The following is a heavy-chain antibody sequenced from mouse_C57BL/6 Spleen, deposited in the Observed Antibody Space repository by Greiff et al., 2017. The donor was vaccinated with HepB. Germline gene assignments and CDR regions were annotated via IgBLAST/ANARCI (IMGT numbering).Heavy chain of an antibody. CDR2: IYPGSGNT. CDR3: ARQANYYGRNYFDY. D-gene: IGHD1-1*01. J-gene: IGHJ2*01. CDR1: GYTFTDYY. V-gene: IGHV1-76*01. Sequence: VQLQQSGAELVRPGASVKLSCKASGYTFTDYYINWVKQRPGQGLEWIARIYPGSGNTYYNEKFKGKATLTAEKSSSTAYMQLSSLTSEDSAVYFCARQANYYGRNYFDYWGQGTTLTVSS.